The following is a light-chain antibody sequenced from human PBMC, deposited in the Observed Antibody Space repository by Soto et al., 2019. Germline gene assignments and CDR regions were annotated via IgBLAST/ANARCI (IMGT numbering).Light chain of an antibody. J-gene: IGLJ2*01. CDR3: AAWDDSLNVL. CDR2: SSN. CDR1: SSNIGSNT. Sequence: QSVLTQPPSVSGTPGQRVTISCSGSSSNIGSNTVNWYQQLPGTAPKLLIYSSNQRPSGVPDRFSGSKSGTSASLAISGLQSDDEADYYCAAWDDSLNVLFGGGTKVTVL. V-gene: IGLV1-44*01.